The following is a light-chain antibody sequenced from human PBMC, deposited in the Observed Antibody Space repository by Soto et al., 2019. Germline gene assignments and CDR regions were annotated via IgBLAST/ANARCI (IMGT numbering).Light chain of an antibody. V-gene: IGKV1-5*01. Sequence: DIQMTQSPSTLSASVGAPVPITCRARQSVSGWLAWYQQQPGEAPKLLIYDASALPRGVPSRFSGSGSGTEFPLTISSLQPDDFATYYCQQYKSYSTFGQGTKVDIK. CDR1: QSVSGW. J-gene: IGKJ1*01. CDR2: DAS. CDR3: QQYKSYST.